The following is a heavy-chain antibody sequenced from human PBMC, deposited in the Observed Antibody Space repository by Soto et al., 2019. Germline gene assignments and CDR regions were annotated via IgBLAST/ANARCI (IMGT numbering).Heavy chain of an antibody. CDR3: ARDAYSEWLLFHYYGMDV. D-gene: IGHD3-3*01. CDR1: GYTFTSYG. Sequence: QVQLVQSGAEVKKPGASVKVSCKASGYTFTSYGISWVRQAPGQGLEWMGWISAYNGNTNYAQKLQGRVTMTTDTXTXTAXMELRSLRSDDTAVYYCARDAYSEWLLFHYYGMDVWGQGTTVTVSS. J-gene: IGHJ6*02. V-gene: IGHV1-18*01. CDR2: ISAYNGNT.